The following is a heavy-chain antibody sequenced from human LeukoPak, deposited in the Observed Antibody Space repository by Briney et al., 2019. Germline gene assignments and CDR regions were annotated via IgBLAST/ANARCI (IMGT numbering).Heavy chain of an antibody. V-gene: IGHV3-43*02. CDR2: ISGDGGST. CDR1: GFTFDDYA. Sequence: PGXXLXLSCAASGFTFDDYAMHWVRQAPGKGLEWVSLISGDGGSTYYADSVKGRFTISRDNSKNSLYLQMNRLRTEDTALYYCAKDRLGPLFWSGYYTTWGQGTLVTVSS. CDR3: AKDRLGPLFWSGYYTT. D-gene: IGHD3-3*01. J-gene: IGHJ5*02.